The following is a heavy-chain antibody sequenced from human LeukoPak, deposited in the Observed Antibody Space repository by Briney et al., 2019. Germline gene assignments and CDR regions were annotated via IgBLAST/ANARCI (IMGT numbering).Heavy chain of an antibody. V-gene: IGHV4-61*01. Sequence: PSETLSLTCTVSGGSVSSGSYYWSWIRQPPGKGLEWIGYIYYSGNSNYNHSLNSRVNISVDTSKNQFSMKLSSVTAADTAVYYCARGIGLQPPYYYYYGMDVWGQGTTVTVSS. J-gene: IGHJ6*02. CDR1: GGSVSSGSYY. CDR2: IYYSGNS. CDR3: ARGIGLQPPYYYYYGMDV. D-gene: IGHD2-21*01.